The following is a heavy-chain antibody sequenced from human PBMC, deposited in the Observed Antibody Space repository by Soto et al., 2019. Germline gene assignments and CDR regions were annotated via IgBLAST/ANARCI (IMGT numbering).Heavy chain of an antibody. CDR1: GYSISSGYY. V-gene: IGHV4-38-2*02. CDR2: IYHSGST. J-gene: IGHJ6*02. CDR3: ARDGITVVRGDNGLDV. Sequence: SGTLSLTCAVSGYSISSGYYWGWIRQPPGKGLEWIGSIYHSGSTYYNPSLKSRVTISVDTSKNQFSLKLSSVTAADTAVYYCARDGITVVRGDNGLDVWGQGTTVTVSS. D-gene: IGHD3-10*01.